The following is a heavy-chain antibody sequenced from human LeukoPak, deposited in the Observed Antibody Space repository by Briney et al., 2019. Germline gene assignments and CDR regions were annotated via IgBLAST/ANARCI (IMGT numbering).Heavy chain of an antibody. J-gene: IGHJ5*02. CDR3: ARGYYYGSGSYYRRYNWFDP. CDR2: INHSGST. D-gene: IGHD3-10*01. CDR1: GGSFSGYY. V-gene: IGHV4-34*01. Sequence: PSETLSLTCAVYGGSFSGYYWSWIRQPPGKGLKWIGEINHSGSTNYNPSLKSRVTISVDTSKNQFSLKLSSVTAADTAVYYCARGYYYGSGSYYRRYNWFDPWGQGTLVTVSS.